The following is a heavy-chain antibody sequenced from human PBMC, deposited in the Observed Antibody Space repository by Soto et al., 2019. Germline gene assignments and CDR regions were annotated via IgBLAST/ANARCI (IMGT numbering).Heavy chain of an antibody. CDR2: INHSGST. V-gene: IGHV4-34*01. D-gene: IGHD1-7*01. CDR1: GGSFSGYY. CDR3: ARARITGTTGFYYYYCGMDV. Sequence: PSETLSLTCAVYGGSFSGYYWSWIRQPPGKGLEWIGEINHSGSTNNNPSLKSRVTISVDTSKSQFSLKLSAVAAADTGVYYCARARITGTTGFYYYYCGMDVWGQGTTVAVSS. J-gene: IGHJ6*02.